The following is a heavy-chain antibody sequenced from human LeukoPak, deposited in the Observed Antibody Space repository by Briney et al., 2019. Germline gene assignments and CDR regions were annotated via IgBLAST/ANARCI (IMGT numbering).Heavy chain of an antibody. D-gene: IGHD7-27*01. CDR2: ISGSGGST. Sequence: GGSLRLSCAASGFTFSSYAMSWVRQAPGEGLEWVSSISGSGGSTYYADSVKGRFTIYRGNSKNTLYLQMNSLRAEDTAVYYCAKDTPTGDEGYWGQGTLVTVSS. CDR1: GFTFSSYA. V-gene: IGHV3-23*01. J-gene: IGHJ4*02. CDR3: AKDTPTGDEGY.